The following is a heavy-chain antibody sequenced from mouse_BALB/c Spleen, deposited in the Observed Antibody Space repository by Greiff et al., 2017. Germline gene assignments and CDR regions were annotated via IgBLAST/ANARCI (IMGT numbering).Heavy chain of an antibody. CDR2: IWSGGST. Sequence: VKLVESGPGLVQPSQSLSITCTVSGFSLTSYGVHWVRQSPGKGLEWLGVIWSGGSTDYNAAFISRLSISKDNSKSQVFFKMNSLQADDTAIYYCARNLLWYLYYAMDYWGQGTSVTVSS. CDR3: ARNLLWYLYYAMDY. CDR1: GFSLTSYG. V-gene: IGHV2-4-1*01. J-gene: IGHJ4*01. D-gene: IGHD2-10*01.